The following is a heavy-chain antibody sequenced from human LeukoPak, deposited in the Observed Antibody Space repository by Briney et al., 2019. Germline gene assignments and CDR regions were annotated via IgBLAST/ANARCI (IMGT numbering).Heavy chain of an antibody. CDR1: GGSISSGGYY. V-gene: IGHV4-31*03. J-gene: IGHJ5*02. CDR2: IYYSGST. Sequence: SQTLSLTCTVSGGSISSGGYYWSWIRQHPGKGLEWIGYIYYSGSTYYNPSLKSRVTISVDTSKNQFSLKLSSVTAADTAVYYCARVGGNVVTRRSPNQPFDPWGQGTLVTVSS. CDR3: ARVGGNVVTRRSPNQPFDP. D-gene: IGHD3-10*01.